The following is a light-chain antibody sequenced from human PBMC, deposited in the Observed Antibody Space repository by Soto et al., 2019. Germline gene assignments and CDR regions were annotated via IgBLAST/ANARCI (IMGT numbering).Light chain of an antibody. J-gene: IGKJ4*01. CDR1: QDIAIY. CDR3: QXXXXXXST. CDR2: AAS. Sequence: IQLTQSPSSLSASVGDRVTITCRASQDIAIYLAWYQQKPGEAPKLLIYAASTLYGGVPSRFSGSVSGTDFALXXXXXXXXXFATYYCQXXXXXXSTFGG. V-gene: IGKV1-9*01.